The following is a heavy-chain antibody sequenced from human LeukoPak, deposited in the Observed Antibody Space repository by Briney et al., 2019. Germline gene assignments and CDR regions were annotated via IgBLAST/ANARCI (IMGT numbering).Heavy chain of an antibody. D-gene: IGHD3-10*01. J-gene: IGHJ4*02. CDR2: IREDGSEK. V-gene: IGHV3-7*01. CDR3: ARDLAGHYYGSGSSFDY. Sequence: GGSLRLSCAAAGFTFSAYWMSWVRQAPGKGLEWVANIREDGSEKYYVDSVKGQFTISRDNAKNSLFLQMDSLRAEDTAVYYCARDLAGHYYGSGSSFDYWGQGTLVTVSS. CDR1: GFTFSAYW.